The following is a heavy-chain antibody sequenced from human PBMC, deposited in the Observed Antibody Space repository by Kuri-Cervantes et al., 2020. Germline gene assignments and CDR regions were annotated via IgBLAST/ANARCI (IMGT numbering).Heavy chain of an antibody. CDR3: ARDCRRKGSADYGDYDYGHYYYGMDV. CDR1: GYTFTTYA. V-gene: IGHV1-18*01. CDR2: ISAYDGDT. J-gene: IGHJ6*02. D-gene: IGHD4-17*01. Sequence: ASVKVSCKASGYTFTTYAFSWVRQAPGQGLEWMAWISAYDGDTKYAQKFQGRVTITADKSTSTAYMELSSLRSEDAAVYYCARDCRRKGSADYGDYDYGHYYYGMDVWGQGTTVTVSS.